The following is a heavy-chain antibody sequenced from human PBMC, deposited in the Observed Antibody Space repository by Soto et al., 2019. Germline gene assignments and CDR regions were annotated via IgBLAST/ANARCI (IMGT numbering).Heavy chain of an antibody. CDR3: ARTVLGPDLLADSFVDYYYYMDV. D-gene: IGHD3-9*01. CDR1: GGSVSSGSYY. V-gene: IGHV4-61*01. Sequence: SETLSLTCTVSGGSVSSGSYYWSWIRQPPGKGLEWIGYVYYSGSTNYNPSLKRRVTFSADTSRNQFSLRLNSVTAADTAVYYCARTVLGPDLLADSFVDYYYYMDVWGQGTTVTVSS. J-gene: IGHJ6*03. CDR2: VYYSGST.